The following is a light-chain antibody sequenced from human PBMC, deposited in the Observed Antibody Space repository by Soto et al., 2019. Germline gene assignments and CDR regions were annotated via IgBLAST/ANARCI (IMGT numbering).Light chain of an antibody. Sequence: QSVLTQPPSVSGAPGQRVTFSCTGSSSNTGAGYDVHWYQQLPGTAPKLLIYGNNKRPSGVPDRFSGSKSGTSASLAITGLQAEDEADYYCQSYDSSLSGYVFGTGTKVTVL. J-gene: IGLJ1*01. V-gene: IGLV1-40*01. CDR3: QSYDSSLSGYV. CDR1: SSNTGAGYD. CDR2: GNN.